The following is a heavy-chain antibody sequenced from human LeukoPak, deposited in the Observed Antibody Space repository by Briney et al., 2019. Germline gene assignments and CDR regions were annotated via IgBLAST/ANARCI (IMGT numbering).Heavy chain of an antibody. Sequence: GGSLRLSCAASGFTFSSYGMHWVRQAPGKGLEWVAVIWYDGSNKYYADSVKGRFTISRDNSKNTLYLQMKSLRAEATAVYYCAREVKDVVVPAATTYYYYYGMDVWGQGTTVTVSS. CDR1: GFTFSSYG. D-gene: IGHD2-2*01. V-gene: IGHV3-33*01. CDR2: IWYDGSNK. J-gene: IGHJ6*02. CDR3: AREVKDVVVPAATTYYYYYGMDV.